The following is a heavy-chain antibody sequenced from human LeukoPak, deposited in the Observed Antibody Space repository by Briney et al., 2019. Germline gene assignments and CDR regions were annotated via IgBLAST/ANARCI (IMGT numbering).Heavy chain of an antibody. CDR1: GFTFSSYS. CDR3: ARDRPLFGELFHGKDAFDI. D-gene: IGHD3-10*02. Sequence: GGSLRLSCAASGFTFSSYSMNWVRQAPGKGLEWVSSISSSSSYIYYADSVKGRFTISRDNAKNSLYLQMNSLRAEDTAVYYCARDRPLFGELFHGKDAFDIRGQGTMVTVSS. CDR2: ISSSSSYI. J-gene: IGHJ3*02. V-gene: IGHV3-21*01.